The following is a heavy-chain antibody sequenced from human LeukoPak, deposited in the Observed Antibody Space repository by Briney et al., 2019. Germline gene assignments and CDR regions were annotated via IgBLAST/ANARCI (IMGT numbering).Heavy chain of an antibody. D-gene: IGHD1-14*01. Sequence: SETLSLTCTVSGGSISSYYWSWIRQPPGKGLEWIGYISYSGSTNYNPSLRSRVTISVDPSKNQFSLKLSSVTAADTAVCYCARDRYEDWYFDLWGRGALVTVSS. CDR1: GGSISSYY. J-gene: IGHJ2*01. CDR2: ISYSGST. V-gene: IGHV4-59*01. CDR3: ARDRYEDWYFDL.